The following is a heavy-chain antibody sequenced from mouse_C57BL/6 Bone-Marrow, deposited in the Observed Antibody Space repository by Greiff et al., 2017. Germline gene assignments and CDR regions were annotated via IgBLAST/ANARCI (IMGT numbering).Heavy chain of an antibody. CDR1: GYAFTNYL. V-gene: IGHV1-54*01. D-gene: IGHD4-1*01. J-gene: IGHJ3*01. Sequence: QVQLQQPGAELVRPGTSVKVSCKASGYAFTNYLIEWVKQRPGQGLEWIGVINPGSGGTTYNEKFKGKATLTADKSSSTAYMQLSSLTSEDSAVYFCARSKNWGSWFADWGQGTLVTVCA. CDR2: INPGSGGT. CDR3: ARSKNWGSWFAD.